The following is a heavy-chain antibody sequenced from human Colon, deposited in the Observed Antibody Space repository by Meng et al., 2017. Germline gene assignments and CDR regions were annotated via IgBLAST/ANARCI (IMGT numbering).Heavy chain of an antibody. CDR2: VSSDGENK. Sequence: VTLVESGGGVVQPGGSLRLSCVVSGFTFRSFSMHWIRQAPSKGLEWVAVVSSDGENKYYGDSVKGRFTTSRDNSKNTLYLQMNSLRLDDTAIYYCARDKEVRARRLDYWGQGTLVTVSS. J-gene: IGHJ4*02. CDR3: ARDKEVRARRLDY. V-gene: IGHV3-30*16. CDR1: GFTFRSFS.